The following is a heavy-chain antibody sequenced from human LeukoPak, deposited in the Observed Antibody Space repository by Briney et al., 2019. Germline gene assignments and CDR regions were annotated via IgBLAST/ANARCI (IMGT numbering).Heavy chain of an antibody. Sequence: PGGSQRLSCAASGIAFSTYAMSWVRQAPGKGLEWVSVVSESGEITHYADSVKGRFTISRDNSKNTVYLQMNSPRAEDSAVYYCAKDTAQGYTYGTIEQDYWGQGTRVTVSS. CDR2: VSESGEIT. J-gene: IGHJ4*02. CDR3: AKDTAQGYTYGTIEQDY. D-gene: IGHD5-18*01. CDR1: GIAFSTYA. V-gene: IGHV3-23*01.